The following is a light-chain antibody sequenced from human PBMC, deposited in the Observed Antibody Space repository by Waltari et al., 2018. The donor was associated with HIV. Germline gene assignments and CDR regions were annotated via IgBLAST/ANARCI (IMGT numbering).Light chain of an antibody. CDR2: EVS. CDR1: SSDVGGYNY. J-gene: IGLJ2*01. V-gene: IGLV2-14*01. Sequence: SSDVGGYNYVSWYQQHPGKAPKLMTYEVSNRPSGVSNRFSGSKSGNTASLTISGLQAEDEADYYCSSYTSSSTYVVFGGGTKLTVL. CDR3: SSYTSSSTYVV.